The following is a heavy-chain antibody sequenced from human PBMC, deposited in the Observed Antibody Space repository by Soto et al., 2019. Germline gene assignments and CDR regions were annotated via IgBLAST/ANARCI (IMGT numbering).Heavy chain of an antibody. D-gene: IGHD3-3*01. CDR2: MYYRGTT. V-gene: IGHV4-59*02. CDR3: ARYDFVAFYFDH. CDR1: IGSVTSYY. Sequence: SETLSLTCSVSIGSVTSYYWSWIRQPPGKGLEWIGDMYYRGTTNYNPSLKSRVTISIDTSKNQFSLKMTSVTAADTAVYYCARYDFVAFYFDHWGQGTLVTVSS. J-gene: IGHJ4*02.